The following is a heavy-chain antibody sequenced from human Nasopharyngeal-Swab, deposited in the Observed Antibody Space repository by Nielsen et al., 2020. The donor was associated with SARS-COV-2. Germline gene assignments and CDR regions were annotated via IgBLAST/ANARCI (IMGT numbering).Heavy chain of an antibody. V-gene: IGHV3-23*01. D-gene: IGHD3-16*02. J-gene: IGHJ4*02. CDR2: LGTAGDT. CDR3: AKKTVGTYPFDY. CDR1: GFTSSTSS. Sequence: GESLKISCIASGFTSSTSSLTWLRQPPGKGPQWVSTLGTAGDTYYADSVKGRFTISRDNSKNTLYLQMNSLRAEDTAVYYCAKKTVGTYPFDYWGQGTLVTLSS.